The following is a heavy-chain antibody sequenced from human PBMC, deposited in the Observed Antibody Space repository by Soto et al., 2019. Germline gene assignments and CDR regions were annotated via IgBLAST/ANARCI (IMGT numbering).Heavy chain of an antibody. CDR2: VTGRSSST. V-gene: IGHV3-23*01. CDR3: TKHLPSKKNQRRWADAFHI. J-gene: IGHJ3*02. CDR1: GFTFSNYA. Sequence: EVRLLESGGGLVQPGGSLRLSCVASGFTFSNYAMSWVRQAPGKGLEWVSVVTGRSSSTYYADSVEGRFIISSDNSRNTLFLQMNSLGAEYTAVYYCTKHLPSKKNQRRWADAFHIWGQGTILTVSS. D-gene: IGHD2-2*01.